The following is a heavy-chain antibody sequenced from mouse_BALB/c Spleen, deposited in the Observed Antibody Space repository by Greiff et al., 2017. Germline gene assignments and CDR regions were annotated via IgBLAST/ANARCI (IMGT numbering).Heavy chain of an antibody. D-gene: IGHD2-3*01. V-gene: IGHV2-9*02. CDR1: GFSLTSYG. J-gene: IGHJ3*01. CDR2: IWAGGST. CDR3: ARVGDGYYWFAY. Sequence: VQRVESGPGLVAPSQSLSITCTVSGFSLTSYGVHWVRQPPGKGLEWLGVIWAGGSTNYNSALMSRLSISKDNSKSQVFLKMNSLQTDDTAMYYCARVGDGYYWFAYWGQGTLVTVSA.